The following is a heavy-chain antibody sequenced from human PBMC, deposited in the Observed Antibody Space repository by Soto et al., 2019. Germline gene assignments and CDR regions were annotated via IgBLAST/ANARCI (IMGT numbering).Heavy chain of an antibody. CDR3: ARGDSTDCSTGVCSFFYNHDMDV. J-gene: IGHJ6*02. CDR2: INPKSGGT. V-gene: IGHV1-2*04. CDR1: GYSFTDYH. D-gene: IGHD2-8*01. Sequence: XAVEVSCNASGYSFTDYHIHWVRQAPGQGLQCLGRINPKSGGTSTAQKFQGWVTMTTDTSISTASMELTRLTSDDTAIYYCARGDSTDCSTGVCSFFYNHDMDVWGQGTTVTV.